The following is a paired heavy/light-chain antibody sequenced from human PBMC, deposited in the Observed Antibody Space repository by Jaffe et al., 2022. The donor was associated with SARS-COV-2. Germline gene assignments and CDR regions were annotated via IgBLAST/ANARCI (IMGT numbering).Heavy chain of an antibody. J-gene: IGHJ4*02. CDR1: GGSISSGSFY. CDR2: FYTGGSA. Sequence: QVQLQESGPGLVRPSQTLSLTCTVSGGSISSGSFYWSWIRQPAGKGLEWIGRFYTGGSASYNPSLKSRVTISLDTSKNQLSLKLTSVTAADTAVYYCAREETYSNYCDYWGQGTLVTVSS. V-gene: IGHV4-61*02. D-gene: IGHD4-4*01. CDR3: AREETYSNYCDY.
Light chain of an antibody. V-gene: IGKV1-39*01. J-gene: IGKJ1*01. Sequence: DIQMTQSPTSLSASVGDRVTITCRASQTISKYLNWYQQKPGKAPKLLIYATSSLQSGVPSRFSGSGTGTDFTLTISSPQPEDFATYYCQQTYSIPWTFGQGTKVEIK. CDR1: QTISKY. CDR2: ATS. CDR3: QQTYSIPWT.